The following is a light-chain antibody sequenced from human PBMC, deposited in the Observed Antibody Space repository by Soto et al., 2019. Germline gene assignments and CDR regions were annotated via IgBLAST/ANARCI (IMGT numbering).Light chain of an antibody. CDR1: GSDIGAYNF. CDR2: GVT. V-gene: IGLV2-8*01. J-gene: IGLJ3*02. CDR3: YSYAGRNIWV. Sequence: QSALAQPPSASGSPGQSVTISCTVSGSDIGAYNFVSWYQQHPGKAPKLMIFGVTERPSGVPDRFSGSKSGNTASLTVSGLQAYDEAVYYCYSYAGRNIWVFGGGTKLTVL.